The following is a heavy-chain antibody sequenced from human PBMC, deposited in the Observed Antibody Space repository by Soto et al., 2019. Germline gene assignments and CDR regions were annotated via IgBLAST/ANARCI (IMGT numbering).Heavy chain of an antibody. CDR2: ISGSGGST. Sequence: EVQLLESGGGLVQPGGSLRLSCAASGFTFSSYAMSWVRQAPGKGLEWVSAISGSGGSTYYADCVKGRFTISRDNSKNSLYLQMNSLRAEDTAVYYCAKSGSALFGSYYYYGMDVWGQGTTVTVSS. J-gene: IGHJ6*02. V-gene: IGHV3-23*01. D-gene: IGHD3-3*01. CDR1: GFTFSSYA. CDR3: AKSGSALFGSYYYYGMDV.